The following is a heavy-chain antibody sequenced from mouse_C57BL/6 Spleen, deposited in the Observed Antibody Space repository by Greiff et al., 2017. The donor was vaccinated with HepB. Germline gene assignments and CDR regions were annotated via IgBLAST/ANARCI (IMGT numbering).Heavy chain of an antibody. J-gene: IGHJ3*01. D-gene: IGHD2-3*01. CDR2: IHPSDSDT. V-gene: IGHV1-74*01. CDR1: GYTFTSYW. CDR3: AAIYDGYYVAY. Sequence: QVQLQQPGAELVKPGASVKVSCKASGYTFTSYWMHWVKQRPGQGLEWVGRIHPSDSDTNYNQKFKGKATLTVDKSSSTAYMQLSSLTSEDSAVYYCAAIYDGYYVAYWGQGTLVTVSA.